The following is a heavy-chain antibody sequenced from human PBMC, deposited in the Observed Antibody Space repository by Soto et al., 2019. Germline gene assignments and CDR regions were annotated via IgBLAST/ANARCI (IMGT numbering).Heavy chain of an antibody. Sequence: SETLSLTCTVSGGSISSGDYYWSWIRQPPGKGLEWIGYIYYSGSTYYNPSLKSRVTISVDTSKNQFSLKLSSVTAADTAVYYCARDHRVVRGFGMDVWGQGTTVTVSS. CDR3: ARDHRVVRGFGMDV. D-gene: IGHD3-10*01. V-gene: IGHV4-30-4*01. CDR1: GGSISSGDYY. J-gene: IGHJ6*02. CDR2: IYYSGST.